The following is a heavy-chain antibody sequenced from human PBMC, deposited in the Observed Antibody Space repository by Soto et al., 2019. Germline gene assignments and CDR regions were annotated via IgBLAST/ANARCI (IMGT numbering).Heavy chain of an antibody. V-gene: IGHV4-59*08. Sequence: QVQLQESGPGLVKPSETLSLTCTVSGGSISSSFWSWIRQPPGKGLEWIGYISYSGSTNYNPSLTSXXIXSXXTSKNQFSLKLNSVTAADSAVYYCTGRQSSGYYSYWGQGTLVTVSS. CDR1: GGSISSSF. CDR2: ISYSGST. J-gene: IGHJ4*02. D-gene: IGHD3-22*01. CDR3: TGRQSSGYYSY.